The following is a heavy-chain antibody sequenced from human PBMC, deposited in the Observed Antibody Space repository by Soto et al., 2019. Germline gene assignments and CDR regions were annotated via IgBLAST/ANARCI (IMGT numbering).Heavy chain of an antibody. D-gene: IGHD3-3*01. CDR1: GFTFSSYA. J-gene: IGHJ4*02. CDR2: ISYDGSNK. CDR3: ARDQSTIFGVVTLPIDY. Sequence: GWSLRLSCAASGFTFSSYAMHWVRQAPGKGLEWVAVISYDGSNKYYADSVKGRFTISRDNSKNTLYLQMNSLRAEDTAVYYCARDQSTIFGVVTLPIDYWGQGTLVTVSS. V-gene: IGHV3-30-3*01.